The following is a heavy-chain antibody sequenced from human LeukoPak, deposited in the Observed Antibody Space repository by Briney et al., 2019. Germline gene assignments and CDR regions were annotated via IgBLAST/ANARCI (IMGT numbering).Heavy chain of an antibody. CDR3: ARDPAVSYDYVWGNFAGY. V-gene: IGHV3-48*03. Sequence: GGSLRLSCAASGFTFSSYEMNWVRQAPGKGREWISYISSSGTTKYYADSVKGRFTISRDNDKNSLYLKMNSLRAEDTAVYYCARDPAVSYDYVWGNFAGYWGQGTLVTVSS. CDR2: ISSSGTTK. D-gene: IGHD3-16*01. CDR1: GFTFSSYE. J-gene: IGHJ4*02.